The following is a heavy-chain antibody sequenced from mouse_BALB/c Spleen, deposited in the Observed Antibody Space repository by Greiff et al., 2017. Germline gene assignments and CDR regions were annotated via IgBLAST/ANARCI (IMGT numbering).Heavy chain of an antibody. CDR1: GYTFTSYW. CDR2: IYPGNSDT. Sequence: VQLQQSGTVLARPGASVKMSCKASGYTFTSYWMHWVKQRPGQGPEWIGAIYPGNSDTSYNQKFKGKAKLTAVTSTSTAYMELSSLTNEDSAVYYCTRLDYGYYAMDYWGQGTSVTVSS. J-gene: IGHJ4*01. D-gene: IGHD1-1*01. V-gene: IGHV1-5*01. CDR3: TRLDYGYYAMDY.